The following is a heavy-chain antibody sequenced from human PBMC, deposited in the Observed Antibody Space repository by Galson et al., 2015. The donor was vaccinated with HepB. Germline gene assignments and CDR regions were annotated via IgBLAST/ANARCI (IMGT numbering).Heavy chain of an antibody. J-gene: IGHJ4*02. D-gene: IGHD3-3*01. CDR1: GGTFSSYA. V-gene: IGHV1-69*13. CDR3: AIFYNYDFWSGISWDY. Sequence: SVKVSCKASGGTFSSYAISWVRQAPGQGLEWMGGIIPIFGTANYAQKFQGRVTITADESTSTAYMELSSLRSEDTAVYYCAIFYNYDFWSGISWDYWGQGTLVTVSS. CDR2: IIPIFGTA.